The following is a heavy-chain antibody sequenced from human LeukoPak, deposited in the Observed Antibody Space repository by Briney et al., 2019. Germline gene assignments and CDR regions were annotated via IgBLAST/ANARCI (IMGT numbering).Heavy chain of an antibody. D-gene: IGHD1-20*01. CDR2: IYSSGST. CDR1: GGSISSYY. Sequence: SETLSLTCSVSGGSISSYYWSWIRQTAGKGLEWIGRIYSSGSTNYNPSLKSRVTMSVDMSKNRFSLKLSSVTAADTAVYYCASLRGDNWNYYDYWGQGILVTVSS. J-gene: IGHJ4*02. V-gene: IGHV4-4*07. CDR3: ASLRGDNWNYYDY.